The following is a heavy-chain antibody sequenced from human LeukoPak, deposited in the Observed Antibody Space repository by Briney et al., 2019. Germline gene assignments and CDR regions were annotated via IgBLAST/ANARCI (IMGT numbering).Heavy chain of an antibody. CDR3: ARSRTGSYFDY. CDR2: ISSRRSSI. Sequence: GGSLRLSWAAAGFTFSSYSINWVRQAPGRGLGWVSYISSRRSSIYYADSVKGPFTISRDNAKNSLYLQMNSLRGEDTAVYSCARSRTGSYFDYWGQGTLVTVSS. CDR1: GFTFSSYS. D-gene: IGHD2-15*01. V-gene: IGHV3-48*01. J-gene: IGHJ4*02.